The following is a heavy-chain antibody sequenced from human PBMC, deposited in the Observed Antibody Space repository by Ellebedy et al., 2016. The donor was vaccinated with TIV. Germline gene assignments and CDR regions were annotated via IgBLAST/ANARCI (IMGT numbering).Heavy chain of an antibody. CDR2: ISAYNGNT. CDR3: AREGVSIEGGAVFDP. Sequence: ASVKVSCXASGYTFTSYGISWVRQAPGQGLEWMGWISAYNGNTNYAQKLQGRVTMTTDTSTSTAYMELRSLRSDDTAVYYCAREGVSIEGGAVFDPWGQGTLATVSS. CDR1: GYTFTSYG. V-gene: IGHV1-18*04. D-gene: IGHD6-13*01. J-gene: IGHJ5*02.